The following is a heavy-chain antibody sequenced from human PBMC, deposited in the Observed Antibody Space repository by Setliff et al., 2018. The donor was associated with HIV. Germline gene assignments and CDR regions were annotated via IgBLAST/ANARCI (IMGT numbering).Heavy chain of an antibody. Sequence: ASETLSLTCSVSGGSVSSSSHYWGWIRQPPGKGLEWIGNIHFSGSTYYNPSLKSRVTVSVDPSKDQFSLKLSSVTAADTAVYYCARTTSSGSYFNDSWGQGTLVTVSS. D-gene: IGHD1-26*01. CDR1: GGSVSSSSHY. CDR2: IHFSGST. V-gene: IGHV4-39*01. CDR3: ARTTSSGSYFNDS. J-gene: IGHJ5*01.